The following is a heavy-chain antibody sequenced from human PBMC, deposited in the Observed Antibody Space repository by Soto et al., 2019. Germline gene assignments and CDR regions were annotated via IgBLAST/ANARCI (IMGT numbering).Heavy chain of an antibody. D-gene: IGHD3-10*01. Sequence: SETLSLTCTVSGGSISSYYWSWVRQPPGKGLEWIGYINYSGSTNYNPSLKSRVTISVDRSKNQFSLKLSSVTAADTAVYYCARSLVRGVYFDYWGQGTLVTVSS. CDR3: ARSLVRGVYFDY. CDR1: GGSISSYY. CDR2: INYSGST. J-gene: IGHJ4*02. V-gene: IGHV4-59*08.